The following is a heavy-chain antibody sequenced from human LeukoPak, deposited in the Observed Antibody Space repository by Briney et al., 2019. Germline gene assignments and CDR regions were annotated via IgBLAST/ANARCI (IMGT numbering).Heavy chain of an antibody. Sequence: GGSLRLSCAASGFTFSSYGMHWVRQAPGKGLEWVAVISYDGSNKYYADSVKGRFTISRDNSKNTLYLQMNSLRAEDTAVYYCAKGPNGYSSGWPFDYGGQGTLVSVSS. J-gene: IGHJ4*02. V-gene: IGHV3-30*18. CDR1: GFTFSSYG. D-gene: IGHD6-19*01. CDR2: ISYDGSNK. CDR3: AKGPNGYSSGWPFDY.